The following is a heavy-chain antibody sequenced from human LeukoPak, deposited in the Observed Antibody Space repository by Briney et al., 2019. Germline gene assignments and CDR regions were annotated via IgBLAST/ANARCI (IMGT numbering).Heavy chain of an antibody. CDR2: INPNSGGT. V-gene: IGHV1-2*02. CDR3: ARDASGYSYGSFDY. D-gene: IGHD5-18*01. J-gene: IGHJ4*02. CDR1: GYTFTVYY. Sequence: ASVKLSCKASGYTFTVYYMHWVRQAPGQGLEWMGWINPNSGGTNYAQKFKGRVTMTRDTSISTAYMELSRRRSDDTAVYYCARDASGYSYGSFDYWGQGTLVTVSS.